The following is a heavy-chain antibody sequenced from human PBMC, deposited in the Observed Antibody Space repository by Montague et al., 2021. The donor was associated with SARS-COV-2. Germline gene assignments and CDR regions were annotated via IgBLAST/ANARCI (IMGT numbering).Heavy chain of an antibody. CDR3: ARAVIYGGYAFAYFGF. V-gene: IGHV4-61*02. CDR2: VYTTGST. D-gene: IGHD5-12*01. Sequence: TLSLTCTVSGDSISSDSYYWSWIRQPAGKGLEWIGRVYTTGSTNYNPSLKSRVTISGDTSRNQFSLRLTSVTAADTAMYYCARAVIYGGYAFAYFGFWGQGVLVTVSS. J-gene: IGHJ4*02. CDR1: GDSISSDSYY.